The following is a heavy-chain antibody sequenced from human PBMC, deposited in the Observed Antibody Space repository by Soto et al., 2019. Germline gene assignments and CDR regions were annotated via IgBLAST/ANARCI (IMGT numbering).Heavy chain of an antibody. V-gene: IGHV1-69*08. CDR2: IIPIRGIA. CDR1: GGTFSSYT. J-gene: IGHJ4*02. CDR3: AREEYYYGSGAFFAY. Sequence: QVQLVQSGAEVKKPGSSVKVSCKASGGTFSSYTITWVRQAPGQGLEWMGRIIPIRGIASYAHKFQSRVTITAVNSTSTVYMELRSLRSEATAVYSCAREEYYYGSGAFFAYWGQGTLGTVSS. D-gene: IGHD3-10*01.